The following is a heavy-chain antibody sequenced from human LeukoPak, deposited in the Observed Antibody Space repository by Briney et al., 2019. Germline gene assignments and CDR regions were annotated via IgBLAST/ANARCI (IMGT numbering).Heavy chain of an antibody. Sequence: SETLSLTCTVSGGSISSGDYYWSWIRQPPGKGLEWIGYIYYSGSTYYNPSLKSRVTISVDTSKNQFSLKLSSVTAADTAVYYCARVSGGRRGWFDPWGQGTLVTVSS. J-gene: IGHJ5*02. CDR1: GGSISSGDYY. D-gene: IGHD1-14*01. V-gene: IGHV4-30-4*01. CDR2: IYYSGST. CDR3: ARVSGGRRGWFDP.